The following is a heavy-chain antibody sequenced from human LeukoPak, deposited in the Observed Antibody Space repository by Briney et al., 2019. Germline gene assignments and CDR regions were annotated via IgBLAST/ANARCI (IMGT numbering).Heavy chain of an antibody. J-gene: IGHJ4*02. CDR3: AKRGYCGGDCYSIAY. D-gene: IGHD2-21*02. CDR1: GFTFSTYS. V-gene: IGHV3-48*01. Sequence: GGSLRLSCAASGFTFSTYSMNWVRQAPGKGLEWVSYLSSTSSTIHYADSVKGRFTISRDNAKNSLYLQMNSLRAEDTAVYYCAKRGYCGGDCYSIAYWGQGTLVTVSS. CDR2: LSSTSSTI.